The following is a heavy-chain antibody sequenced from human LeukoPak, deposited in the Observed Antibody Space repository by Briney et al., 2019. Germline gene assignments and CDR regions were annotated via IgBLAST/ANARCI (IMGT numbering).Heavy chain of an antibody. V-gene: IGHV4-61*02. Sequence: PSETLSLTCTVSGGSISCGSYYWSWIRQPAGKGLEWIGRIYTNGSTNYNPSLKSRVTISIDMSKNQFSLKLSSVTAADTAVYYCARVSRLRDYSTWGYFDYWGQGTLVTVPS. CDR3: ARVSRLRDYSTWGYFDY. D-gene: IGHD4-11*01. CDR2: IYTNGST. J-gene: IGHJ4*02. CDR1: GGSISCGSYY.